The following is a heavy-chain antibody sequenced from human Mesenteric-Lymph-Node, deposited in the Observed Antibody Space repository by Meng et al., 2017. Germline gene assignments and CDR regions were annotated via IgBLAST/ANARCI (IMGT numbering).Heavy chain of an antibody. Sequence: QVQRQQSGQGLVEPSQTLSLTCAISGDSVSSNSAAWHWIRQSPSRGLEWLGMTCYRSKWYYDYAVSVKSRITINPDTSRNQFSLQLNSVTPEDTAVYYCASWYFNYWGQGTLVTVSS. CDR1: GDSVSSNSAA. V-gene: IGHV6-1*01. CDR2: TCYRSKWYY. J-gene: IGHJ4*02. CDR3: ASWYFNY.